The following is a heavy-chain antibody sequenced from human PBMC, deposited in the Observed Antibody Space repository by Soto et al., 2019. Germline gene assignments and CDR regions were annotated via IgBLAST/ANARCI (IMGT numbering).Heavy chain of an antibody. CDR3: ARDSSSWNYLV. J-gene: IGHJ4*02. D-gene: IGHD1-7*01. Sequence: PSETLSLTCAVSGGSISSSNWWSWVRQPPGKGLEWIGEIYHSGSTNYNPSLKSRVTISVDTSKNQFSLKLNSVTAADTAVYYCARDSSSWNYLVWGQGTLVTVSS. CDR1: GGSISSSNW. CDR2: IYHSGST. V-gene: IGHV4-4*02.